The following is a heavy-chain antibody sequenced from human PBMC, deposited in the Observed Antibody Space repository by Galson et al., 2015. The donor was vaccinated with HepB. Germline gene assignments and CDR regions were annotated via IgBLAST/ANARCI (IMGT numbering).Heavy chain of an antibody. CDR3: ARAPTPYYYFDY. Sequence: SLRLSCAASGFTFSSYAMHWVRQAPGKGLEWVAVISYDGSNKYYADSVKGRFTISRDNSKNTLYLQMNSLRAEDTAVYYCARAPTPYYYFDYWGQGTLVTVSS. V-gene: IGHV3-30-3*01. CDR1: GFTFSSYA. D-gene: IGHD2-15*01. CDR2: ISYDGSNK. J-gene: IGHJ4*02.